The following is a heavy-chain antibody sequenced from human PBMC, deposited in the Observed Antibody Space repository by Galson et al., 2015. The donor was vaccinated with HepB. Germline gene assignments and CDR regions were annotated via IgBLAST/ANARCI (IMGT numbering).Heavy chain of an antibody. CDR3: ARGDVVVPAATTGDYYYYMDV. J-gene: IGHJ6*03. D-gene: IGHD2-2*01. V-gene: IGHV3-74*01. CDR2: INSDGSST. Sequence: SLRLSCAASGFTFSSYWMHWVRQAPGKGLVWVSRINSDGSSTSYADSVKGRFTISRDNAKNTLYLQMNSLRAEDTAVYYCARGDVVVPAATTGDYYYYMDVWGKGTTVTVSS. CDR1: GFTFSSYW.